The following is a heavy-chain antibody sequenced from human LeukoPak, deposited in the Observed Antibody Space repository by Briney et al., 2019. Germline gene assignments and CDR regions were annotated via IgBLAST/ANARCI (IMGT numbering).Heavy chain of an antibody. CDR3: ARESLRSGYYDFWSGYYTGSKYYFDY. J-gene: IGHJ4*02. CDR1: GYTFTSYG. V-gene: IGHV1-18*01. D-gene: IGHD3-3*01. Sequence: ASVKVSCKASGYTFTSYGISWVRQAPGQGLEWMGWISAYSGDTNYAQKFQGRATMTTDTSTSTAYMELRSLRSDDTAVYYCARESLRSGYYDFWSGYYTGSKYYFDYWGQGTLVTVSS. CDR2: ISAYSGDT.